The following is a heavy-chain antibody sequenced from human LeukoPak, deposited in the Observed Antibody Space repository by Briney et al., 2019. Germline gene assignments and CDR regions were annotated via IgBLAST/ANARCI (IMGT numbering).Heavy chain of an antibody. Sequence: GGSLRLSCAASGFTFSSYWMSWVRQAPGKGLEWVANIKQDGSEKYYVDSVKGRFTISRDNAKNSLYLQMNSLRAEDTAVYYCASQQQLWFGDTLDYWGQGTLVTVSS. CDR1: GFTFSSYW. CDR3: ASQQQLWFGDTLDY. CDR2: IKQDGSEK. V-gene: IGHV3-7*01. J-gene: IGHJ4*02. D-gene: IGHD5-18*01.